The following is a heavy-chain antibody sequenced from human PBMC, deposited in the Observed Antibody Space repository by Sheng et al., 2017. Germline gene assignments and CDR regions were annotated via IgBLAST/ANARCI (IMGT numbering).Heavy chain of an antibody. D-gene: IGHD1-1*01. CDR3: TRDMNWNHAF. CDR1: GGSFSSYT. Sequence: QVHLVQSGAEMKKPGSSVKVSCKAFGGSFSSYTFSWVRQAPGQGLEWMGRIVAILGLPTYAENFQGRITMTVDKSTTTAYMELTSLRSEDTAIYFCTRDMNWNHAFWGQGTLVTVSS. J-gene: IGHJ4*02. CDR2: IVAILGLP. V-gene: IGHV1-69*04.